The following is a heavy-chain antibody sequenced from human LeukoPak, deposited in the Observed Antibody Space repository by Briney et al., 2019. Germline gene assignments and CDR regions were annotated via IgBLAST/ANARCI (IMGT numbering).Heavy chain of an antibody. CDR2: ISSSSSYI. D-gene: IGHD3-9*01. V-gene: IGHV3-21*04. Sequence: GSLRLSCAASGFTFSSYSMNWVRQAPGKGLEWVSSISSSSSYIYYADSVKGRFTISRDNSKNTLYLQMNSLRAEDTAVYYCAKSHVSTATGTGRYFDYWGQGTLVTVSS. J-gene: IGHJ4*02. CDR1: GFTFSSYS. CDR3: AKSHVSTATGTGRYFDY.